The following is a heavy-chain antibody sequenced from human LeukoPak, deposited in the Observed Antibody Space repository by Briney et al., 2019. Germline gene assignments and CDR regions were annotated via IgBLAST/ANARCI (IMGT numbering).Heavy chain of an antibody. CDR1: GFTFSSYA. V-gene: IGHV3-30-3*01. Sequence: QTGGSLRLSCAASGFTFSSYAMHWVRQAPGKGLEWVAVISYDGSNKYYADSVKGRFTISRDNSKNTLYLQMNSLRADDMAVYYCATLVATTRFDYWGQGTLVTVSS. D-gene: IGHD5-12*01. J-gene: IGHJ4*02. CDR2: ISYDGSNK. CDR3: ATLVATTRFDY.